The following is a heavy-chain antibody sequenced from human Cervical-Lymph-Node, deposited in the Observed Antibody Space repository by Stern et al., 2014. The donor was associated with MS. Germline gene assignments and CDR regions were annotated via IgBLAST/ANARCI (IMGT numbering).Heavy chain of an antibody. CDR2: IDWNDQK. V-gene: IGHV2-70*04. CDR1: GFSLVTSGVR. D-gene: IGHD2-21*01. Sequence: QVTLRESGPALVKPTQTLTLTCTFSGFSLVTSGVRVSWIRQPPGKDLAWLARIDWNDQKFYKSSLMTWLTTSDKTYKNQEVLIRTNVDPVNTATYYWARMMGSGDRHYLDYWGQGTPVTVS. J-gene: IGHJ4*02. CDR3: ARMMGSGDRHYLDY.